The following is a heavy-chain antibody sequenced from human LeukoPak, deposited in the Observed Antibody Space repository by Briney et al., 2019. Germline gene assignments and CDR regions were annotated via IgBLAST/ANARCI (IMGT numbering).Heavy chain of an antibody. CDR1: GFTFSGYE. CDR2: ISSSGSTI. J-gene: IGHJ2*01. Sequence: PGGSLRLSCAASGFTFSGYEMNWVRQAPGKGLEWVSYISSSGSTIYYADSMKGRFTISRDNAKNSLYLQMNSLRAEDTAVYYCASTPSSSSRYFDLWGRGTLVTVSS. CDR3: ASTPSSSSRYFDL. V-gene: IGHV3-48*03.